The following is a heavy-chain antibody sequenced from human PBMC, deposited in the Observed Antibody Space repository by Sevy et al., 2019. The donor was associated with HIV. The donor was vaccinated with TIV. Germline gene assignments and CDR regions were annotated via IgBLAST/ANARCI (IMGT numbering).Heavy chain of an antibody. J-gene: IGHJ4*02. CDR3: ARDLEFYDYGDYGPAFTPDY. CDR1: GFTFSSYG. CDR2: IWFDGSNT. D-gene: IGHD4-17*01. Sequence: GGSLRLSCAASGFTFSSYGMHWVRQAPGKGLEWVAVIWFDGSNTYYADSVKGRFTISRDIAKNTLHLQMNSLRAEDTAVYYCARDLEFYDYGDYGPAFTPDYWGQGTLVTVSS. V-gene: IGHV3-33*01.